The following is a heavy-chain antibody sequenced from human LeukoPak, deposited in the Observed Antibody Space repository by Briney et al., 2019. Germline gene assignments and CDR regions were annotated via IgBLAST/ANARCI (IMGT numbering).Heavy chain of an antibody. Sequence: ASVKVSCKASGYTFTSYYMHWVRQAPGQGLEWMGIINPSGGSTSYAQKFQGRVTMTRDTSTSTVYMELSSLRSEDTAVYYCARGGGLWEAAPFSGDYWGQGTLVTVSS. CDR2: INPSGGST. CDR3: ARGGGLWEAAPFSGDY. D-gene: IGHD6-6*01. V-gene: IGHV1-46*01. CDR1: GYTFTSYY. J-gene: IGHJ4*02.